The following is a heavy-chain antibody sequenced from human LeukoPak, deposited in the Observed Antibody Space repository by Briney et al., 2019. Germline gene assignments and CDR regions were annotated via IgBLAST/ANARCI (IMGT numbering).Heavy chain of an antibody. CDR2: INHNGNVN. J-gene: IGHJ6*02. V-gene: IGHV3-7*03. D-gene: IGHD3-16*01. CDR1: GLSFNKAW. CDR3: ARGGGLDV. Sequence: GGSLRLSCAVSGLSFNKAWMNWARQAPGKGLEWVASINHNGNVNYYVDSVKGRFTISRDNAKNSLYLQMSNLRAEDTAVYFCARGGGLDVWGQGATVTVSS.